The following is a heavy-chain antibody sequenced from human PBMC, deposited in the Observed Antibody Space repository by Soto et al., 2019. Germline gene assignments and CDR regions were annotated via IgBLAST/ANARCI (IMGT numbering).Heavy chain of an antibody. D-gene: IGHD3-22*01. J-gene: IGHJ1*01. CDR3: SRALDSGGYYFTPY. CDR1: GFTFGDYA. CDR2: IRSKAHGGTS. Sequence: GGSLRLSCTASGFTFGDYAMSWVRQAPGRGLEWVGFIRSKAHGGTSEYAASVKARFTISRDDSKSIAYLQMNSLKTEDTAVYYCSRALDSGGYYFTPYWGQGTLVTVSS. V-gene: IGHV3-49*04.